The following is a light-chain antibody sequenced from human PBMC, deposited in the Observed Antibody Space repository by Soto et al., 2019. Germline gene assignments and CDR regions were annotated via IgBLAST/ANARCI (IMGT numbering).Light chain of an antibody. J-gene: IGKJ5*01. Sequence: EIVLTQSPATLSLSPGERATLSCRASQSISDYLAWFQQKPGQAPRLLIYDASKRATGIPARFSGSGSGTDFTLSSSSLEPEDFAVYYCHQGSNWPLTFGQGTRLEIK. CDR1: QSISDY. CDR3: HQGSNWPLT. CDR2: DAS. V-gene: IGKV3-11*01.